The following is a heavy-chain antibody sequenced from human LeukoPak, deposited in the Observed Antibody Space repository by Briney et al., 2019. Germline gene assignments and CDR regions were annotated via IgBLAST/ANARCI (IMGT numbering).Heavy chain of an antibody. V-gene: IGHV3-23*01. Sequence: PGGSLRLSCAAYGFTFSNYAMTWVRQAPGKGLEWVSDISGSGGTTYYAECVKGRFSISRDNSKNTLYLQMNSLRAEDTAVYYCAKEYAYGSGNYYNGNWFDPWGQGTLVTVSS. CDR2: ISGSGGTT. D-gene: IGHD3-10*01. CDR1: GFTFSNYA. CDR3: AKEYAYGSGNYYNGNWFDP. J-gene: IGHJ5*02.